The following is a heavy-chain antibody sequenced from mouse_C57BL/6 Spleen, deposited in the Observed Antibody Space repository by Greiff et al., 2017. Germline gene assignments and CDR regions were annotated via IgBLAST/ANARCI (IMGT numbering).Heavy chain of an antibody. V-gene: IGHV5-12*01. J-gene: IGHJ4*01. CDR2: ISNGGCSN. Sequence: EVKVVESGGGLVQPGGSLKLSCAASGFTFSDYYMYWVRQTPEKRLEWVAYISNGGCSNYYTDTVKGRFTISRDNAKNTLYLQMSRLKSEDTAMYYCARHRMEYAMDYWGQGTSVTVSS. D-gene: IGHD2-3*01. CDR3: ARHRMEYAMDY. CDR1: GFTFSDYY.